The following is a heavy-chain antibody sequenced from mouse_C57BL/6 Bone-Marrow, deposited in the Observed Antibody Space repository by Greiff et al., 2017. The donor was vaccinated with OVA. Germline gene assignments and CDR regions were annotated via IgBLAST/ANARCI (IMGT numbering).Heavy chain of an antibody. CDR1: EYEFPSHD. V-gene: IGHV5-2*01. J-gene: IGHJ4*01. D-gene: IGHD2-3*01. CDR3: ARGNGYYEAMDY. Sequence: EVKLMESGGGLVQPGESLKLSCESNEYEFPSHDMSWVRKTPEKRLELVAAINSDGVSTYYPDTMERRFIISRDNTKKTLYLQIRSLRSEDTALYYCARGNGYYEAMDYWGQGTSVTVSS. CDR2: INSDGVST.